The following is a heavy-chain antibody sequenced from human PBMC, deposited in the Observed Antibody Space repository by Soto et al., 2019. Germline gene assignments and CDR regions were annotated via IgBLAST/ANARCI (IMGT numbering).Heavy chain of an antibody. CDR2: IYYSGST. Sequence: PSETLSLTCTVSGGSISSYYWSWIRQPPGKGLEWIGYIYYSGSTNYNPSLKSRVTISVDTSKNQFSLKLSSVTAADTAVYYCARLAAARRGWLDPWGQGTLVTVSS. J-gene: IGHJ5*02. D-gene: IGHD6-13*01. CDR3: ARLAAARRGWLDP. CDR1: GGSISSYY. V-gene: IGHV4-59*01.